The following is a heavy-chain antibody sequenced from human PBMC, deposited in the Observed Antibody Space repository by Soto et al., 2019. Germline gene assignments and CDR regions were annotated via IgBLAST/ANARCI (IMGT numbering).Heavy chain of an antibody. J-gene: IGHJ6*02. V-gene: IGHV1-69*13. CDR2: IIPIFGTA. D-gene: IGHD3-3*01. CDR3: ASGMGRDFWSGLMGYDGREV. CDR1: GGTFSSYA. Sequence: SVKVSFKASGGTFSSYAISWVRQAPGQGLEWMGGIIPIFGTANYAQKFQGRVTITADESTSTAYMELSSLRSDDTAVYYCASGMGRDFWSGLMGYDGREVWGQGTTVAVAS.